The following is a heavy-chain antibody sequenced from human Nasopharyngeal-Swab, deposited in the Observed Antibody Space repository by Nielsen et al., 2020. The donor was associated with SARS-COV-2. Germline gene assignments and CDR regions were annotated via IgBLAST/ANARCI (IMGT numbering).Heavy chain of an antibody. D-gene: IGHD2-21*02. CDR2: ISAYNGDT. CDR3: ARDPRGPQHIVVVTASDAFDI. V-gene: IGHV1-18*01. CDR1: GYTFTSYG. J-gene: IGHJ3*02. Sequence: ASVKVSCKASGYTFTSYGISWVRQAPGQGLEWMGWISAYNGDTNYAQKLQGRVTMTTDTSTSTAYMELRSLRSDDTAVYYCARDPRGPQHIVVVTASDAFDIWGQGTMGTVSS.